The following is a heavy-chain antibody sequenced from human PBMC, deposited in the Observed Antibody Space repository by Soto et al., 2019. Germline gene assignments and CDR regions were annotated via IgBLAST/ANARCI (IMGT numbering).Heavy chain of an antibody. Sequence: SVKVSCKASGGTFSSYAISWVRQAPGQGLEWMGRIIPIFGTANYAQKFQGRVTITADESTSTAYMELSSLRSEDTAVYYCARGYCSSTSCSNWFDPWGQGTLVTVS. CDR3: ARGYCSSTSCSNWFDP. D-gene: IGHD2-2*01. J-gene: IGHJ5*02. CDR1: GGTFSSYA. V-gene: IGHV1-69*13. CDR2: IIPIFGTA.